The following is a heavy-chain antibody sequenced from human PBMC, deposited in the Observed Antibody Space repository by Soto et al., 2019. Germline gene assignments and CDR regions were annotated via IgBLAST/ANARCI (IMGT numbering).Heavy chain of an antibody. J-gene: IGHJ5*02. CDR3: APPPPYSSSWHPLWFDP. CDR1: GFTFSSYW. CDR2: IKQDGSEK. Sequence: GGSLRLSCAASGFTFSSYWMSWVRQAPGKGLEWVANIKQDGSEKYYVDSVKGRFTISRDNAKNSLYLQMNSLRAEDTAVYYCAPPPPYSSSWHPLWFDPWGQGTLVTVSS. V-gene: IGHV3-7*05. D-gene: IGHD6-13*01.